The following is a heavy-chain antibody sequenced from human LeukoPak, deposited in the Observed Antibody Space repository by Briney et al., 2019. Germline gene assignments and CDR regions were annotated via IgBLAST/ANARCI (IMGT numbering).Heavy chain of an antibody. CDR3: ARGKGWIDP. CDR1: GFTFTKNW. V-gene: IGHV3-7*01. Sequence: PGGSLRLSCAASGFTFTKNWMSWFRQARGKGLEWVGNVNEDGSEKNYVDSVKGRFAISRDNAKNSVYLQMNNLRVEEMAVYYCARGKGWIDPWGQGTLVTVSS. CDR2: VNEDGSEK. J-gene: IGHJ5*02.